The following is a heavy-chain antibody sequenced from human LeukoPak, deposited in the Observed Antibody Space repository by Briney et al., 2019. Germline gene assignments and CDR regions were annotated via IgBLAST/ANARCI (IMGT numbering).Heavy chain of an antibody. J-gene: IGHJ4*02. CDR1: GFSFSSYG. D-gene: IGHD2-21*02. CDR2: ISYDGSNK. CDR3: ASVRAYCGGDCYF. V-gene: IGHV3-30*03. Sequence: PGRSLRLSCAASGFSFSSYGMHWVRQAPGKGLEWVAVISYDGSNKYYADSVKGRFTISRDNSKNTLYLQMNSLRAEDTAVYYCASVRAYCGGDCYFWGQGTLVTVSS.